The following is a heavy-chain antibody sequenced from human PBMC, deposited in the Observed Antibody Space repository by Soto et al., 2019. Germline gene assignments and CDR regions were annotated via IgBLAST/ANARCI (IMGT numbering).Heavy chain of an antibody. J-gene: IGHJ6*02. CDR2: IYYSGST. V-gene: IGHV4-59*01. Sequence: SETLSLTCTVSGGSISSYYWSWIRQPPGKGLEWIGYIYYSGSTNYNPSLKSRVTISVDTSKNQFSLKLSSVTAADTAVYYCARVLGYCSGGSCYSHYYYGMDVWGQGTTVTVSS. CDR3: ARVLGYCSGGSCYSHYYYGMDV. CDR1: GGSISSYY. D-gene: IGHD2-15*01.